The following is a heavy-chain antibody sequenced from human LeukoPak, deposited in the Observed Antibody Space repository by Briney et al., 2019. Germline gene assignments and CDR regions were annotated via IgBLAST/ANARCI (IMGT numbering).Heavy chain of an antibody. CDR3: ARGRVSSSSWNSAYYYYFYMDV. CDR2: INHSGST. D-gene: IGHD6-13*01. J-gene: IGHJ6*03. V-gene: IGHV4-34*01. CDR1: GGSFSGYY. Sequence: PSETLSLTCAVYGGSFSGYYWSWIRQPPGKGLEWIGEINHSGSTNYNPSLKSRVTISVDTSKNQFSLKLSSLTAADTAVYFCARGRVSSSSWNSAYYYYFYMDVWGKGTTVTVSS.